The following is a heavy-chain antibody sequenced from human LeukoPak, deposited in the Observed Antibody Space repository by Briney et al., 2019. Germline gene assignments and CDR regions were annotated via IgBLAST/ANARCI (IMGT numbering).Heavy chain of an antibody. D-gene: IGHD2-15*01. V-gene: IGHV1-2*02. J-gene: IGHJ3*02. CDR3: AGATLNHDAFDI. CDR1: GYTFTGYY. CDR2: INPNSGGT. Sequence: GASVKVSCKASGYTFTGYYMHWVRQAPGQGLEWMGWINPNSGGTNYAQKFQGRVTMTRDTSISTAYMELSRLRSDDTAVYYYAGATLNHDAFDIWGQGTMVTVSS.